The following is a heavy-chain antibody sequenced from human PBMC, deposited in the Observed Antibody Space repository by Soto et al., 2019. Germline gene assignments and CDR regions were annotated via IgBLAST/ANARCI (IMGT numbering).Heavy chain of an antibody. V-gene: IGHV3-33*01. CDR2: IWYDGSNK. CDR1: GFTFSSYG. J-gene: IGHJ6*02. Sequence: GGSLRLSCAASGFTFSSYGMHWVRQAPGKGLEWVAVIWYDGSNKYYADSVKGRFTISRDNSKNTLYLQMNSLRAEDTAVYYCARDSRSTSCYICGMDVWGQGTTVTVSS. D-gene: IGHD2-2*02. CDR3: ARDSRSTSCYICGMDV.